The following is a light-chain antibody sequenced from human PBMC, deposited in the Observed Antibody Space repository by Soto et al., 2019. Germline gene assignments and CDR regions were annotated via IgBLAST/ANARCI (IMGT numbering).Light chain of an antibody. CDR2: AAS. J-gene: IGKJ5*01. Sequence: DIQMTKSPSSLSASEGDRVTITCRASQSISSYLNWYQQKPGKAPKLLIYAASSLQSGVPSRFSGSGSGTDFTLSISSLQPEDFGTYYCQQTYSTPITFGQGTRLEIK. V-gene: IGKV1-39*01. CDR3: QQTYSTPIT. CDR1: QSISSY.